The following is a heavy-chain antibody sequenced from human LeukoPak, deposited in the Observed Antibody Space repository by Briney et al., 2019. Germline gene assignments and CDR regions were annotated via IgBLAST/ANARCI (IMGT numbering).Heavy chain of an antibody. CDR2: IRYDGNSN. J-gene: IGHJ4*02. Sequence: GGSLRLSCAASGFTFSTYSMNWVRQAPGKGLEWVAFIRYDGNSNYYADSVKGRFTISRDNSRSTLYLQMNSLRAEDTAVYYCAKEEVISGNHGVYFDYWGQGTLVTVSS. V-gene: IGHV3-30*02. D-gene: IGHD3-22*01. CDR1: GFTFSTYS. CDR3: AKEEVISGNHGVYFDY.